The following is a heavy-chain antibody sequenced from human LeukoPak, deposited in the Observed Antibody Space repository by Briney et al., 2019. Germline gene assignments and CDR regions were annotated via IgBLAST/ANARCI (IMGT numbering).Heavy chain of an antibody. J-gene: IGHJ1*01. CDR1: GFTFSSYA. V-gene: IGHV3-30-3*01. CDR2: ISYDGSNK. Sequence: GGSLRLSCAASGFTFSSYAMHWVRQAPGKGLEWVAVISYDGSNKYYADSVKGRFTISRDNSKNTLYLQMNSLRAEDTAVYYCAKDWVEWELRAEYFQHWGQGTLVTVSS. D-gene: IGHD1-26*01. CDR3: AKDWVEWELRAEYFQH.